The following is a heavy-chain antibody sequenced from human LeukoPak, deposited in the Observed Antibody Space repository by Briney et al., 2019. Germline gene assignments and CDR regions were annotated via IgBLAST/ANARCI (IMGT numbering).Heavy chain of an antibody. Sequence: GGSLRLSCAASGFTFSSYAMSWVRQAPGKGLEWVSAISGSGGSTYYADSVKGRFTISRDNSKNTLYLQMNSLRAEDTAVYYCAEGDILTGSPLGAFDIWGQGTMVTVSS. CDR3: AEGDILTGSPLGAFDI. J-gene: IGHJ3*02. CDR2: ISGSGGST. V-gene: IGHV3-23*01. D-gene: IGHD3-9*01. CDR1: GFTFSSYA.